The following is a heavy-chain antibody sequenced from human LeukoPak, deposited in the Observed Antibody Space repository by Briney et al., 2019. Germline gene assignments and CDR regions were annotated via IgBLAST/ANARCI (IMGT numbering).Heavy chain of an antibody. V-gene: IGHV5-51*01. Sequence: GESLKISCKGSGYSFTSYWIGWVRQMPGKGLEWMGIIYPGDSDTRYSPSFQGQVTISADKSISTAYLQWSSLKASDTAMYYCARPSRDGYQHAFDIWAKGQWSPSLQ. D-gene: IGHD5-24*01. CDR3: ARPSRDGYQHAFDI. CDR2: IYPGDSDT. J-gene: IGHJ3*02. CDR1: GYSFTSYW.